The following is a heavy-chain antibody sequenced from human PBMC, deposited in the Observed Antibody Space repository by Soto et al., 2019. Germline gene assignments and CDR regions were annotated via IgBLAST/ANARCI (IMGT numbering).Heavy chain of an antibody. CDR3: ARASSSWYTHYGMDV. CDR2: ISAYNGNT. Sequence: ASVKVSCKASGYTFTSYGISWVRQAPGQGLEWMGWISAYNGNTNYAQKLQGRVTMTTDTSTSTAYMELRSLRSDDTAVYYCARASSSWYTHYGMDVWGQGTTVTVSS. D-gene: IGHD6-13*01. J-gene: IGHJ6*02. CDR1: GYTFTSYG. V-gene: IGHV1-18*01.